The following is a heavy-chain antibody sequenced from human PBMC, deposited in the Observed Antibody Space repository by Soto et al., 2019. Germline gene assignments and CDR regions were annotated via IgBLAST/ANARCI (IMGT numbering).Heavy chain of an antibody. CDR2: INHSGST. Sequence: PSETLSLTCAVYGGSFSGYYWSWIRQPPGKGLEWIGEINHSGSTNYNPSLKSRVTISVDTSKNQFSLKLSSVTAADTAVYYCARGWSLYYYYYGMDVWGQGTTVTVSS. J-gene: IGHJ6*02. V-gene: IGHV4-34*01. CDR1: GGSFSGYY. CDR3: ARGWSLYYYYYGMDV.